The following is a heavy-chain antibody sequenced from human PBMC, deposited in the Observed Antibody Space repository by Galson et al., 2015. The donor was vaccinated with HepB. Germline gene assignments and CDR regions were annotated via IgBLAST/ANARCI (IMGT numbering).Heavy chain of an antibody. Sequence: SVKVSCKASGGTFSSYAISWVRQAPGQGLEWMGGIIPIFGTANYAQKFQGRVTITADESTSTAYMELSSLRSEDTAVYYCASLGRGSGSAFDIWGQGTMVTVSS. CDR3: ASLGRGSGSAFDI. CDR1: GGTFSSYA. D-gene: IGHD3-22*01. J-gene: IGHJ3*02. CDR2: IIPIFGTA. V-gene: IGHV1-69*13.